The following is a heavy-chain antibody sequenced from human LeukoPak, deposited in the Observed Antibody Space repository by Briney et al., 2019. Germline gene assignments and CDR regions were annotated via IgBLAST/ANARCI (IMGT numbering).Heavy chain of an antibody. V-gene: IGHV3-30-3*01. CDR3: VRVSRSSGRFDY. D-gene: IGHD6-19*01. J-gene: IGHJ4*02. CDR2: ISYDGSNK. Sequence: GGSLRLSCAASGFTFSSYAMHWVRQAPGKGLEWVAVISYDGSNKYYADSVKGRFTISRDNSKNTLYLQMNSLRAEDTAVYYCVRVSRSSGRFDYWGQGTLVTVSS. CDR1: GFTFSSYA.